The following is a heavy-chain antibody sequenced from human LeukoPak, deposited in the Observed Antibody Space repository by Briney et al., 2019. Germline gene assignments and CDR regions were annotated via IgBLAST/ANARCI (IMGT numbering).Heavy chain of an antibody. CDR2: INHSGST. J-gene: IGHJ5*02. CDR3: ARGFEGSGSLKYSHLGFDP. D-gene: IGHD3-10*01. Sequence: SETLSLTCAVYGGSFSGYYWSWIRQPPGKGLEWIGEINHSGSTNYNPSLKSRVTISVYTSKNQFSLKLSSVTAADTAVYYCARGFEGSGSLKYSHLGFDPWGQGTLVTVSS. CDR1: GGSFSGYY. V-gene: IGHV4-34*01.